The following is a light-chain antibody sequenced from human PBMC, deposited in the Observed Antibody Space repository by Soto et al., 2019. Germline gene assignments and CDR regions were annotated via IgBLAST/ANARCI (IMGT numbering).Light chain of an antibody. Sequence: EIVLTQSPATLSVSPGERATLSCRASQTVSRYLSWYQQKPGQAPRLLIYDAFNRAPGIPARFSGSGSGTDFSLTISSLEPEDFAVYYCLQRGDWPPSFGGGTKVDI. CDR3: LQRGDWPPS. CDR2: DAF. V-gene: IGKV3-11*01. CDR1: QTVSRY. J-gene: IGKJ4*01.